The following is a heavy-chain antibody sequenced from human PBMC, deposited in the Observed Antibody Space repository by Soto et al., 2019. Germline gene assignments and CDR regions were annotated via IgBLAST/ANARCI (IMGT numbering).Heavy chain of an antibody. Sequence: SETLSLTCTVSGGSISSGDYYWSWIRQPPGKGLEWIGYIYYSGSTNYNPSLKSRVTISVDTSKNQFSLKLSSVTAADTAVYYCARDYGYDYSFGYWGQGTLVTVSS. D-gene: IGHD5-12*01. CDR1: GGSISSGDYY. V-gene: IGHV4-61*08. J-gene: IGHJ4*02. CDR2: IYYSGST. CDR3: ARDYGYDYSFGY.